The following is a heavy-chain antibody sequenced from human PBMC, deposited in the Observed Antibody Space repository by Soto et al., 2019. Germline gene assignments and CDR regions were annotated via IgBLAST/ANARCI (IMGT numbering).Heavy chain of an antibody. CDR2: INPNSGGT. J-gene: IGHJ6*02. V-gene: IGHV1-2*02. D-gene: IGHD1-20*01. CDR1: GYTFTGYY. Sequence: GASVKVSCKASGYTFTGYYMHWVRQAPGQGLEWMGWINPNSGGTNYAQKFQGRVTMTRDTSISTAYMELSRLRSDDTAVYYCASRYNWNDNYYGMDVWGQGTTVTVSS. CDR3: ASRYNWNDNYYGMDV.